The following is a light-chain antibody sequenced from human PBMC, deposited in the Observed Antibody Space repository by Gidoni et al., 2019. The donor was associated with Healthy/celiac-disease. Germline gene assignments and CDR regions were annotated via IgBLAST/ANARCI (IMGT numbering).Light chain of an antibody. J-gene: IGKJ1*01. V-gene: IGKV3-15*01. CDR1: QSVSSN. CDR3: QKYNNWPT. Sequence: EPVMTQSQATLSVSPGERATLSCRARQSVSSNLAWYQQKPGQAPRLLISGASTRATGIPARFSGSGSGTEFTLTISSLQSEDFAVYYWQKYNNWPTFGQXTKVEIK. CDR2: GAS.